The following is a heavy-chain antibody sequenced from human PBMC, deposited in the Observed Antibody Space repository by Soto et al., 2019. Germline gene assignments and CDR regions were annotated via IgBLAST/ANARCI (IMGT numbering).Heavy chain of an antibody. CDR1: GFRLTTYG. Sequence: QVQLVESGGGVVQPERSLRLSCAASGFRLTTYGMHWVRQAPGKGLEWVALIWNNGDKRVYADSVKGRFSTSIDNSQNTLYLQMDNLRAEDTALYYCARDDNLRGNAFEVWGQGTMVSVSS. D-gene: IGHD3-10*01. V-gene: IGHV3-33*01. CDR2: IWNNGDKR. CDR3: ARDDNLRGNAFEV. J-gene: IGHJ3*01.